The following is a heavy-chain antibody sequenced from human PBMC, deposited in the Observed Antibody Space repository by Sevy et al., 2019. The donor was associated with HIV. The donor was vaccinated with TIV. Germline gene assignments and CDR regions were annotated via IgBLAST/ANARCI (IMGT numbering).Heavy chain of an antibody. Sequence: SETLSFTCAVYGGSFSGYYWNWIRQPPGKGLEWIGEINHGGTTNYNPSLKSRVTISIDTSRNQFSLKLSSVTAADTAVYYCARGGGNYGGDYWGQGALVTVSS. CDR2: INHGGTT. D-gene: IGHD3-16*01. J-gene: IGHJ4*02. CDR1: GGSFSGYY. V-gene: IGHV4-34*01. CDR3: ARGGGNYGGDY.